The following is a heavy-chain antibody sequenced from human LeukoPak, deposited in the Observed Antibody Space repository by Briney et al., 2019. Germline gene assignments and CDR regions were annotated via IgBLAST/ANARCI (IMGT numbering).Heavy chain of an antibody. J-gene: IGHJ4*02. CDR3: AKWRTGDSYGYEY. CDR1: GFTISSSW. CDR2: IKRDGSEE. Sequence: GGSLRLSCAASGFTISSSWMSRVRQAPGKGLEWVANIKRDGSEEYYVDSVKGRFTISRDNARESLYLQMNSLRAEDTAVYYCAKWRTGDSYGYEYWGQGTLVTVSS. D-gene: IGHD5-18*01. V-gene: IGHV3-7*01.